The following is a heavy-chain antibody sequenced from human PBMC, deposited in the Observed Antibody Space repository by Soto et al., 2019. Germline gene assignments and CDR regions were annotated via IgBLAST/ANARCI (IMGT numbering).Heavy chain of an antibody. Sequence: SETLSLTCTVSGGSISSSSYYWGWIRQPPGKGLEWIGSIYYSGSTYYNPSLKSRVPISVDTSKNQFSLKLSSVTAADTAVYYCARRVYCSSTSCPIDYWGQGTLVTVSS. CDR1: GGSISSSSYY. CDR3: ARRVYCSSTSCPIDY. V-gene: IGHV4-39*01. CDR2: IYYSGST. J-gene: IGHJ4*02. D-gene: IGHD2-2*01.